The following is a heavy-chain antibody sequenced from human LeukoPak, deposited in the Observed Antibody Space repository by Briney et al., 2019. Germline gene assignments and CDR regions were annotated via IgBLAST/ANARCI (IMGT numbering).Heavy chain of an antibody. CDR1: GFTFSNYA. CDR3: ARGNSDAFDI. D-gene: IGHD4-23*01. Sequence: PGGSLRLSCAASGFTFSNYAMHWVRQAPGKGLEWMAIIWYDGSYEYYADSVKGRFTISRDNSKNTLYLQVNSLTAEDTAVYYCARGNSDAFDIWGHGTMVTVSS. J-gene: IGHJ3*02. CDR2: IWYDGSYE. V-gene: IGHV3-33*01.